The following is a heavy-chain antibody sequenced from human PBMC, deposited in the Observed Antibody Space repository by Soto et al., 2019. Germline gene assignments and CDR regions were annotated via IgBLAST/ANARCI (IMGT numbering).Heavy chain of an antibody. Sequence: EVQLLESGGGLVQPGGSLRLSCAASGFTFNTYVMNWVRQAPGKGLEWVSTISYSADKTHYADSGKGPFTIARDNSRDTLFLQMYSLRAYDAAVYYCASRARTAPTNWGAFDVWGQGTMVTVSS. CDR1: GFTFNTYV. CDR3: ASRARTAPTNWGAFDV. D-gene: IGHD1-1*01. J-gene: IGHJ3*01. V-gene: IGHV3-23*01. CDR2: ISYSADKT.